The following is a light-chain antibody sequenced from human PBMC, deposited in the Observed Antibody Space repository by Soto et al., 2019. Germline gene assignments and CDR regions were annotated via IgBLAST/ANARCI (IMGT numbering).Light chain of an antibody. Sequence: DIRLTQSPSSLSASVGDRVTISCRASQSISTYLMWYQQKPGKAPNLLIYGASGLQNGVPSRFTGSGSGTEFTLTITGLQPEDFGTYYCQQSSITARTFGQGTKVDI. V-gene: IGKV1-39*01. J-gene: IGKJ1*01. CDR3: QQSSITART. CDR2: GAS. CDR1: QSISTY.